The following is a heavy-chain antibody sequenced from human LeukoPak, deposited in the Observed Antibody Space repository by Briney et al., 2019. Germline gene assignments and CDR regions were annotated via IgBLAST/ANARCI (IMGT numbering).Heavy chain of an antibody. CDR2: ISYDGSNK. CDR3: ARDTGSSWYKDFDY. D-gene: IGHD6-13*01. Sequence: GGSLRLSCAASGFTFSNYWMTRVRQAPGKGLEWVAVISYDGSNKYYADSVKGRFTISRDNSKNTLYLQMNSLRAEDTAVYYCARDTGSSWYKDFDYWGQGTLVTVSS. V-gene: IGHV3-30*03. CDR1: GFTFSNYW. J-gene: IGHJ4*02.